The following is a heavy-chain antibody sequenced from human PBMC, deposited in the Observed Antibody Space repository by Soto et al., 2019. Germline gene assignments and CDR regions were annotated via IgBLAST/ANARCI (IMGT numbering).Heavy chain of an antibody. CDR2: TYYRSKWYI. D-gene: IGHD1-1*01. Sequence: PSQTLSLTCDISGDGFSSNSAACNWIRQTPSRGLEWLGRTYYRSKWYINYAVSVKSRITVNPDTSKNQFSLQLNSVTPEDTAVYYCARGSWDDVTGHYYMDVWGKGTTVTVSS. J-gene: IGHJ6*03. CDR3: ARGSWDDVTGHYYMDV. V-gene: IGHV6-1*01. CDR1: GDGFSSNSAA.